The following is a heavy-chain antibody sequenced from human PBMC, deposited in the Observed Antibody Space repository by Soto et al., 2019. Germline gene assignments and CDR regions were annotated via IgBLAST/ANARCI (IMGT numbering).Heavy chain of an antibody. D-gene: IGHD3-10*01. CDR2: IIPIFGTA. J-gene: IGHJ4*02. CDR3: ASRASYYGFFDY. Sequence: SVKVSCKASGGTFSSYAISWVRQAPGQGLEWMGGIIPIFGTANYAQKFQGRVTITADESTSTAYMELSSLRSEDTAVYYCASRASYYGFFDYWGQGTLVTVST. V-gene: IGHV1-69*13. CDR1: GGTFSSYA.